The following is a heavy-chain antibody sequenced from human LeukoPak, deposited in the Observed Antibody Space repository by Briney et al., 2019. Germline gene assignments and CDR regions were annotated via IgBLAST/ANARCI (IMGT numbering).Heavy chain of an antibody. D-gene: IGHD3-10*02. CDR1: GGSFSGYY. CDR2: INHSGST. V-gene: IGHV4-34*01. J-gene: IGHJ4*02. Sequence: SETLSLTCAVYGGSFSGYYWSWIRQPPGKGLEWIGEINHSGSTNYNPSLKSRVTISVDTSKNQFSLKLSSVTAADTAVYYCARGGPIYYVSYYFDYWGQGTLVTVSS. CDR3: ARGGPIYYVSYYFDY.